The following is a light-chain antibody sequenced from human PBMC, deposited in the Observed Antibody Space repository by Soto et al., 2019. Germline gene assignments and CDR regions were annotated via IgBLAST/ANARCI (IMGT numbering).Light chain of an antibody. CDR1: SGHSSYA. J-gene: IGLJ2*01. Sequence: QAVLTQSPSASASLGASVRLTCTLSSGHSSYAIAWHQQQPEKGPRYLMKLNSDGSHSKGDGIPDRFSGSSSGAERYLTISSLQSEDEAEYYCQTWGTGKGVFGGGTKVTVL. CDR3: QTWGTGKGV. CDR2: LNSDGSH. V-gene: IGLV4-69*02.